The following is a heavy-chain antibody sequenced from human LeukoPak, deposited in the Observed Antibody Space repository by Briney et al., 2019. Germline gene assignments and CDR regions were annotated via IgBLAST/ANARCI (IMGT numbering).Heavy chain of an antibody. V-gene: IGHV3-66*01. J-gene: IGHJ3*02. CDR1: GFTVSSNY. CDR2: IYSGGST. CDR3: AREDMVHNAFDI. D-gene: IGHD3-10*01. Sequence: GGSLRLSCAASGFTVSSNYMSWARQAPGKGLEWVSVIYSGGSTYYADSVKGRFTISRDNSKNTLYLQMNSLRAEDTAVYYCAREDMVHNAFDIWGQGTMVTVSS.